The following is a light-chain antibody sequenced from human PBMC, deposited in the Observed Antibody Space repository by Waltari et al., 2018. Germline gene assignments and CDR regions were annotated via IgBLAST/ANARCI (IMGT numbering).Light chain of an antibody. CDR2: AAS. CDR3: QQFNNYPST. Sequence: QLTHYTSSLPAPVGDRVTITCRASQGVSTYLAWYQHKPGRAPKLLISAASTLQSGVPSRFSASGSGTDFTLTINSLQPQDFATYYCQQFNNYPSTFGQGTRLEIQ. V-gene: IGKV1-9*01. J-gene: IGKJ5*01. CDR1: QGVSTY.